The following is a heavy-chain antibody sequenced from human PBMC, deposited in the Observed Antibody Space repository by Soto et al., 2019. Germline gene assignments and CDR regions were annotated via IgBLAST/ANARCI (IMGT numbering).Heavy chain of an antibody. Sequence: ASVKVSCKASGGTFSSYAISWVRQAPGQGLEWVGGIIPIFGTANYAQKFQGRVTITADKSTSTAYMELSSLRSEDTAVYYCASTVVVAFSPYYFDYWGQGTLVTVSS. D-gene: IGHD2-15*01. J-gene: IGHJ4*02. CDR3: ASTVVVAFSPYYFDY. CDR2: IIPIFGTA. CDR1: GGTFSSYA. V-gene: IGHV1-69*06.